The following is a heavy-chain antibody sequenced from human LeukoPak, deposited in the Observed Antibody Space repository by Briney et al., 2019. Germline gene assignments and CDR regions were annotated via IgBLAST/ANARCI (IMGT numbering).Heavy chain of an antibody. CDR1: GFTFSSFG. V-gene: IGHV3-21*01. CDR2: ISGGSSYI. CDR3: AREVDFGVVIMQD. D-gene: IGHD3-3*01. J-gene: IGHJ4*02. Sequence: GGSLRLSCAASGFTFSSFGINWVRQAPGKGLEWVSSISGGSSYIYYADSVKGRFTISRDNAKNSLYLQMNSLRAEDTAMYYCAREVDFGVVIMQDWGQGTLVTVSS.